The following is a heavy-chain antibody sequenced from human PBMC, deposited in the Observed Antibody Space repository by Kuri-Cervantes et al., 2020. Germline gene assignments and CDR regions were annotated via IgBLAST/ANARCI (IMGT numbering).Heavy chain of an antibody. CDR2: IKADGSEK. V-gene: IGHV3-30*02. CDR1: GFKFSDYG. J-gene: IGHJ4*02. Sequence: GESLKISCAASGFKFSDYGMHWVRQAPGKGLEWVANIKADGSEKNYADSVKGRFTISRDNSKNTLYLQMNSLRAEDTAVYYCANEDYGDYSGYYWGQGTLVTVSS. CDR3: ANEDYGDYSGYY. D-gene: IGHD4-17*01.